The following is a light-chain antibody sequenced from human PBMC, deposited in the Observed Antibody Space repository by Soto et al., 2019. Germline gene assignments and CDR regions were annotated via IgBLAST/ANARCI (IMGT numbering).Light chain of an antibody. CDR2: DAS. CDR1: QDISNH. J-gene: IGKJ3*01. CDR3: QQSHILPRT. V-gene: IGKV1-33*01. Sequence: DIQMTQSPSSLSASVGQRVTITCQASQDISNHLIWYQQQPGKAPKFLIYDASNLETGVPSRFSGSGSRTDFTFSISSLQPEDVATYFCQQSHILPRTFGPGTKVGIK.